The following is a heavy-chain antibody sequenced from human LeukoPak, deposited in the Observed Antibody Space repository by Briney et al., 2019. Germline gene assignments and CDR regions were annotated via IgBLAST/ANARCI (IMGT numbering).Heavy chain of an antibody. J-gene: IGHJ3*02. CDR1: GGSFSGYY. CDR3: ARVEAAAFDI. CDR2: IYYSGST. D-gene: IGHD6-25*01. V-gene: IGHV4-59*01. Sequence: SETLSLTCAVYGGSFSGYYWSWIRQPPGKGLEWIGYIYYSGSTNYNPSLKSRVTISVDTSKNQFSLKLSSVTTADTAVYYCARVEAAAFDIWGQGTMVTVSS.